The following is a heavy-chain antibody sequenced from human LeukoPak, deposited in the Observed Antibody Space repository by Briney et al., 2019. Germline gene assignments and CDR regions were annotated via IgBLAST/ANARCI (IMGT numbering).Heavy chain of an antibody. V-gene: IGHV4-59*11. CDR3: ARGGYPSGCSSTSCYWGY. CDR2: IYYSGST. D-gene: IGHD2-2*01. Sequence: PSETLSLTCTVSGGSISSLYWAWIRQHPGKGLEWIGYIYYSGSTYYNPSLKSRVTISVDTSKNQFSLKLSSVTAADTAVYYCARGGYPSGCSSTSCYWGYWGQGTLVTVSS. CDR1: GGSISSLY. J-gene: IGHJ4*02.